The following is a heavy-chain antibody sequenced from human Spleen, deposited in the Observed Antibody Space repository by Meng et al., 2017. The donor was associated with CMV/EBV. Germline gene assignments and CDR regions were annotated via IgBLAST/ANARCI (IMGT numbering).Heavy chain of an antibody. J-gene: IGHJ4*02. CDR2: ISSSGSTI. CDR3: ARTPRGYSYGYSAFYFDS. CDR1: GFTFSSYS. D-gene: IGHD5-18*01. V-gene: IGHV3-48*04. Sequence: GESLKISCAASGFTFSSYSMNWIRQAPGKGPEWVSYISSSGSTIYYADSVKGRFTISRDNAKNSLYLQMNSLRVEDTAVYYCARTPRGYSYGYSAFYFDSWGQGTLVTVSS.